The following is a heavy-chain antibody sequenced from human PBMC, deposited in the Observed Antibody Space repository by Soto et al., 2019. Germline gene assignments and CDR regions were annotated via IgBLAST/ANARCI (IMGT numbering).Heavy chain of an antibody. V-gene: IGHV4-39*02. Sequence: SETLSLTCTVSGGSISSSSYYWGWIRQPPGKGLEWIGSIYYSGSTYYNPSLKSRVTISVDTSKNQFSLKLSSVTAADTAVYYCARETYGAPHYFDYWGQGTLVTVSS. CDR2: IYYSGST. D-gene: IGHD2-8*01. CDR3: ARETYGAPHYFDY. J-gene: IGHJ4*02. CDR1: GGSISSSSYY.